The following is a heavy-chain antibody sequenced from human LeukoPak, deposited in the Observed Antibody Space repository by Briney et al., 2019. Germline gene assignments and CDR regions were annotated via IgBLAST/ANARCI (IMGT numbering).Heavy chain of an antibody. CDR3: ATLSSSWPHDAFDI. J-gene: IGHJ3*02. Sequence: GESLKISCKGSGYSFTSYWIGWVRHMPGKGLEWMGIIYPGDSDTRYSPSFQGQVTNSADKSISTAYLQWSSLKASDTTMYYCATLSSSWPHDAFDIWGQGTMVTVSS. CDR2: IYPGDSDT. CDR1: GYSFTSYW. V-gene: IGHV5-51*01. D-gene: IGHD6-13*01.